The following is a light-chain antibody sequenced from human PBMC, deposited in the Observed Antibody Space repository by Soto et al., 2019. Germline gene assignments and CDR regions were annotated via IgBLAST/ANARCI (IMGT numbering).Light chain of an antibody. J-gene: IGKJ3*01. CDR2: GAS. Sequence: EIVLTQSPGTLTLSPGESATLSCKASESIYINSFAWYYQKPGQPPRLLIYGASTRATGIPDRVSDSGSGTDFVLSIDRLEVEDSGIYYSQQYGASPFTFGPGTRVDIK. CDR3: QQYGASPFT. CDR1: ESIYINS. V-gene: IGKV3-20*01.